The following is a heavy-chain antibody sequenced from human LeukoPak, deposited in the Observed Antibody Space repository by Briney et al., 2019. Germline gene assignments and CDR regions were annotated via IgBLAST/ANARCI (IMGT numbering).Heavy chain of an antibody. CDR1: GFTFSSYG. J-gene: IGHJ4*02. CDR3: ARPYYDFWSGYFDYFDY. CDR2: IKQDGSEK. Sequence: GGSLRLSCAASGFTFSSYGMSWVRQAPGKGLEWVANIKQDGSEKYYVDSVKGRFTISRDNAKNSLYLQMNSLRAEDTAVYYCARPYYDFWSGYFDYFDYWGQGTLVTVSS. V-gene: IGHV3-7*01. D-gene: IGHD3-3*01.